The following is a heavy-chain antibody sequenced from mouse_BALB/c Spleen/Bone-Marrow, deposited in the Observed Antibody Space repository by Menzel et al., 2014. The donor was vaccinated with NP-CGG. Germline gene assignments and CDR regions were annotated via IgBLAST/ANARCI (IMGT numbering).Heavy chain of an antibody. V-gene: IGHV1-4*01. CDR3: ARRYYGNPFDY. CDR1: GYTFTSYT. D-gene: IGHD2-1*01. CDR2: INPSSCYT. J-gene: IGHJ2*01. Sequence: VKLMESGAELARPGASVKMSCKASGYTFTSYTMHWVKQRPGQGLEWIGYINPSSCYTNYNQKFKDKAILTADKSSSTAYMQLSSLTSEDSAVYYCARRYYGNPFDYWGQGTTLTVSS.